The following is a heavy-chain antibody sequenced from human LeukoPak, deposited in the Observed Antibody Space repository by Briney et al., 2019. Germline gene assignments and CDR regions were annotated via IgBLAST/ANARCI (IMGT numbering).Heavy chain of an antibody. CDR1: GYTFTGYY. CDR3: ARSPHILTGENFDY. Sequence: ASVKVSCKASGYTFTGYYIHWVRQAPGQGLEWMGWINPNNGGTIHAQKFQDRVSMTRDTSISTAYMQLSRLRSVDTAVYFCARSPHILTGENFDYWGQGTLLTVSS. CDR2: INPNNGGT. V-gene: IGHV1-2*02. D-gene: IGHD3-9*01. J-gene: IGHJ4*02.